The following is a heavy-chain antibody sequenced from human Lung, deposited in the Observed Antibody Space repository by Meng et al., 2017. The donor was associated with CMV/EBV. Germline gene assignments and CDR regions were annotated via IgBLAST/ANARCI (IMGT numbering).Heavy chain of an antibody. CDR3: ARTTYDFWSGIYYYYYYGMDV. J-gene: IGHJ6*02. CDR2: INHSGST. V-gene: IGHV4-34*01. Sequence: SXTLSLXCAVYGGSFSGYYWGWIRQPPGNGLEWNGEINHSGSTNYNPSLKSRVTISVDTSKNQFSLKLSSVTAADTAVYYCARTTYDFWSGIYYYYYYGMDVGXQGTXVTVSS. D-gene: IGHD3-3*01. CDR1: GGSFSGYY.